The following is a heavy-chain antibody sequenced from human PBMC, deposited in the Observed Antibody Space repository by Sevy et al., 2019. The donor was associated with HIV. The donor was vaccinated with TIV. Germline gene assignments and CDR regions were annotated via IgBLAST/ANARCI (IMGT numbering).Heavy chain of an antibody. D-gene: IGHD6-6*01. CDR1: GFTFSTYT. J-gene: IGHJ4*02. CDR3: AKPPYSSSSFDY. V-gene: IGHV3-23*01. CDR2: ISGSGDDT. Sequence: GGSLRLSCAAPGFTFSTYTMSWVRQAPGKGLEWVSAISGSGDDTYYAGSVKGRFTISRDNSKNTLYLQMNSLRAEDTAVYYCAKPPYSSSSFDYWGQGTLVTVSS.